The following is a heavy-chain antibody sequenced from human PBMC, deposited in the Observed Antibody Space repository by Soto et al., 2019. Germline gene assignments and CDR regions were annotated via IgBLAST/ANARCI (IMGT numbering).Heavy chain of an antibody. V-gene: IGHV3-33*01. CDR1: GFMFSNYG. J-gene: IGHJ4*02. CDR2: IWYDGSNK. CDR3: AGDLEGATTWGYRFDY. Sequence: QVQLVESGGGVVQPGRSLRLSCAASGFMFSNYGMHWVRQAPGKGLEWLAVIWYDGSNKYYADSVKGRFTISRDNSKNTLYLQMNSLRAEDTAIYYCAGDLEGATTWGYRFDYWGQGTLVTVSS. D-gene: IGHD1-26*01.